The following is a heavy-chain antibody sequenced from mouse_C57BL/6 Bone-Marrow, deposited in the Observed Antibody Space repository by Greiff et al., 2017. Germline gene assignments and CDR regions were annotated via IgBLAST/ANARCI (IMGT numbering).Heavy chain of an antibody. D-gene: IGHD1-1*02. CDR3: AKNSGGLDYCDY. J-gene: IGHJ2*01. CDR2: IWRGGST. Sequence: QVQLKEPGPGLVQPSPCLSITCTVSGFSLTSYGVHWVRQSPGKGLEWLGVIWRGGSTAYNAAFMSRLSITKDNSKSHVFFKMNSLQADDTAMYYCAKNSGGLDYCDYWGQGTTLTVSS. V-gene: IGHV2-5*01. CDR1: GFSLTSYG.